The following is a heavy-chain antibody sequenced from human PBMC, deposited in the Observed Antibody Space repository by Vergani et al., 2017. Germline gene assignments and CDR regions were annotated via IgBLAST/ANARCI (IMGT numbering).Heavy chain of an antibody. J-gene: IGHJ5*02. D-gene: IGHD3-10*01. V-gene: IGHV3-30*02. CDR1: GFTFSSYG. CDR3: AKDAEVRVVFDP. CDR2: IRYDGSNK. Sequence: QVQLVESGGGVVQPGGSLRLSCAASGFTFSSYGMHWVRQAPGKGLEWVAFIRYDGSNKYYADSVKGRFTISRDNSKNTLYLQMNSLRAEDTAVYYCAKDAEVRVVFDPWGQGTLVTVSS.